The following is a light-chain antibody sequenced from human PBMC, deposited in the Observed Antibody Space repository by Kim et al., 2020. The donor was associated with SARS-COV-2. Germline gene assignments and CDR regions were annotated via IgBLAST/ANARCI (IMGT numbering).Light chain of an antibody. CDR3: CSYAGTYTFL. J-gene: IGLJ2*01. CDR1: SSDVGGYDY. Sequence: QSALTQPRSVSGSPGQSVTISCTGTSSDVGGYDYVSWYQQHPGKAPKFMIYDVNKRPSGVPDRFSGSKSGNTASLTISGLQAEDEADYYCCSYAGTYTFLFGGGTKVTVL. CDR2: DVN. V-gene: IGLV2-11*01.